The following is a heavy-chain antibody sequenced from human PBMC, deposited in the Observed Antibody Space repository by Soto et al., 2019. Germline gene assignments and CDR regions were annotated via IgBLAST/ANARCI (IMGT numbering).Heavy chain of an antibody. CDR2: INPGGGAT. Sequence: ASVKVSCKASGYIFTNYYIYWVRQAPGQGLEYIGIINPGGGATDYAQKFQGRVTMTKDTLYLQINSLRAEDTAVYYCANPIPKTGTTFGFWGQGTLVTVSS. CDR1: GYIFTNYY. D-gene: IGHD1-1*01. J-gene: IGHJ4*02. V-gene: IGHV1-46*01. CDR3: ANPIPKTGTTFGF.